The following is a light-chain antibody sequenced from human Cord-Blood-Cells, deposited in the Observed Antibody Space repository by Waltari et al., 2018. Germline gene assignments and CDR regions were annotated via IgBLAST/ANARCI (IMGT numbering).Light chain of an antibody. CDR1: QSVLYSSNNKNY. CDR2: WAS. CDR3: QQRSNWPT. V-gene: IGKV4-1*01. Sequence: DIVMTQSPDSLAVSLGERATINCKSSQSVLYSSNNKNYLAWYQQKPGQPPKLLIYWASTRESGVPDRFSGSGSGTDFTLTISSLEPEDFAVYYCQQRSNWPTFGGGTKVEIK. J-gene: IGKJ4*01.